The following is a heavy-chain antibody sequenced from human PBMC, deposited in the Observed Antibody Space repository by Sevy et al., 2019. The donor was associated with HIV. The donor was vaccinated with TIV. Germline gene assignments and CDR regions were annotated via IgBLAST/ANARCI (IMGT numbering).Heavy chain of an antibody. CDR1: GFIFSSYV. D-gene: IGHD3-3*01. V-gene: IGHV3-23*01. CDR3: AGGSWSGFDY. J-gene: IGHJ4*02. Sequence: GGYLRLSCAASGFIFSSYVMNWVRQAPGKGLEWVSGISGSGGYTYYADSVKGRFTISRDNSNKILYLEMNTLRVEDTAVYYCAGGSWSGFDYWGQGTLVTVSS. CDR2: ISGSGGYT.